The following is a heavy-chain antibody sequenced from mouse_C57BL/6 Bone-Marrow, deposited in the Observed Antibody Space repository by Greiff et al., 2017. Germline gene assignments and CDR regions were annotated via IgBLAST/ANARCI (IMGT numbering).Heavy chain of an antibody. CDR3: ARGRLPWFAY. V-gene: IGHV1-59*01. CDR2: IDPSDSYT. J-gene: IGHJ3*01. Sequence: QVQLQQPGAELVRPGTSVKLSCKASGYTFTSYWMHWVKQRPGQGLEWIGVIDPSDSYTNYNQKFKGKATLTVDTSSSTAYMQLSSLTSEDSAVYYCARGRLPWFAYWGQGTLVTVSA. D-gene: IGHD2-4*01. CDR1: GYTFTSYW.